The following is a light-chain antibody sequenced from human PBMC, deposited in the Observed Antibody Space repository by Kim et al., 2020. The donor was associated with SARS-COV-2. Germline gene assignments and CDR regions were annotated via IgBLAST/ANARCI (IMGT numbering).Light chain of an antibody. CDR1: SRDVGAYNY. J-gene: IGLJ3*02. CDR3: SSYTTSSTWV. CDR2: DVN. V-gene: IGLV2-14*04. Sequence: GQSITISCTDTSRDVGAYNYVSWYQQHPGKAPKLMIYDVNGRPSGVSNRFSGSKSVSTASLTISGLQAEDEADYYCSSYTTSSTWVFGGGTKLTVL.